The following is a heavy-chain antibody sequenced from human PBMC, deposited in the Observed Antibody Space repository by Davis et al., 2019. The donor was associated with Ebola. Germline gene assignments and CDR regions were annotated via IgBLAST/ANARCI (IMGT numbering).Heavy chain of an antibody. D-gene: IGHD3-22*01. CDR3: ACWDEYHDSRGYYYFDY. J-gene: IGHJ4*02. CDR1: GFTFSSYA. CDR2: ISSSSSYI. V-gene: IGHV3-21*01. Sequence: GESLKISCAASGFTFSSYAMSWVRQAPGKGLEWVSSISSSSSYIYYADSVKGRFTISRDNAKNSLYLQMNSLRAEDTAVYYCACWDEYHDSRGYYYFDYWGQGTLVTVSS.